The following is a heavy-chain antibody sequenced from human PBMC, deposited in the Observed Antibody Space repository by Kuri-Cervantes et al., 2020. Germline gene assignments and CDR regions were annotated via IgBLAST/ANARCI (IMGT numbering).Heavy chain of an antibody. CDR2: IYYSGST. CDR1: GGSMSSYY. Sequence: SETLSLICTVSGGSMSSYYWGWIRQPPGKGLEWVGSIYYSGSTYYNPSLKSRVTISVDTSKNQFSLKLSSVTAADTAVYYCARQNYYGSGTYEDWGQGTLVTVSS. V-gene: IGHV4-39*01. D-gene: IGHD3-10*01. CDR3: ARQNYYGSGTYED. J-gene: IGHJ4*02.